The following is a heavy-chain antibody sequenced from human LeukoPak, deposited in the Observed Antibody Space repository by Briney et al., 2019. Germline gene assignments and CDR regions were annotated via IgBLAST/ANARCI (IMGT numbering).Heavy chain of an antibody. CDR1: GFTFSSYW. J-gene: IGHJ4*02. CDR3: ATDRAYFDY. D-gene: IGHD3-10*01. V-gene: IGHV3-7*01. CDR2: IKQDGSEK. Sequence: GGSLTLSCAASGFTFSSYWMSWVRQAPGKGLEWVANIKQDGSEKNYVDSVKGRFTISRDNAKNSLYLQMSSLRVEDTAVYYFATDRAYFDYWGQGTLVTVSS.